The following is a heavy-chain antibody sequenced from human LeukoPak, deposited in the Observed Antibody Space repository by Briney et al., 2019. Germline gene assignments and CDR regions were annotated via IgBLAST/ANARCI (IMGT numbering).Heavy chain of an antibody. CDR3: TLIQGWGAGSYYLDY. D-gene: IGHD3-10*01. CDR2: IKSKNAGETT. CDR1: GLSIYDHW. J-gene: IGHJ4*02. V-gene: IGHV3-15*01. Sequence: GGSLRLSCAASGLSIYDHWMSWVRQAPGKGLEWVGRIKSKNAGETTDYAAPVKGRFTISRDDSKTTLYLQMNSLKIEDTAVYYCTLIQGWGAGSYYLDYWGQGTLVTVSS.